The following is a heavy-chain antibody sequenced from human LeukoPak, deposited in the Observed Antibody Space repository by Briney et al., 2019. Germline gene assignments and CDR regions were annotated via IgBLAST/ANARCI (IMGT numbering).Heavy chain of an antibody. D-gene: IGHD3-22*01. V-gene: IGHV3-30*03. CDR1: GFTFRSYG. J-gene: IGHJ3*02. CDR3: AREASSGLGAFDI. Sequence: GGSLRLSCAASGFTFRSYGMHWVRQAPGKGLEWVAVISYDGSNKYYADSVKGRFAISRDKSKNTLHLQMNSLRAEDAAVYFCAREASSGLGAFDIWGQGTMVTVSS. CDR2: ISYDGSNK.